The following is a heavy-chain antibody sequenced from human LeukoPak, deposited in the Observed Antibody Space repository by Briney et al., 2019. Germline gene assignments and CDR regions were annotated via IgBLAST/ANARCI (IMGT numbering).Heavy chain of an antibody. CDR3: ARSGIVFWSGYNWFDP. J-gene: IGHJ5*02. Sequence: ASVKVSCKASGYTFSNYDIHWVRQAPGQGLEWMGWMNPRSGNAAYAQKFQGRVTFTSSTSITTAYMEVSSLKSEDTAVYYCARSGIVFWSGYNWFDPWGQGTLVTVSS. D-gene: IGHD3-3*01. V-gene: IGHV1-8*03. CDR1: GYTFSNYD. CDR2: MNPRSGNA.